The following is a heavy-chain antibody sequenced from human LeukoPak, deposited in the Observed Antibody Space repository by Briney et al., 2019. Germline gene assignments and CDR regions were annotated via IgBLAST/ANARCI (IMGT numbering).Heavy chain of an antibody. D-gene: IGHD6-13*01. J-gene: IGHJ5*02. V-gene: IGHV4-59*02. CDR3: ARSLQYSSSWYWFDP. Sequence: PSETLSLTCPVSGGSVTRYYWSWIRQPPGKGLEWIGYIYHSGSTFYNPSLKSRVTISIDTSKNQFSLKLSSVTAADTAVYYCARSLQYSSSWYWFDPWGQGTLVTVSS. CDR2: IYHSGST. CDR1: GGSVTRYY.